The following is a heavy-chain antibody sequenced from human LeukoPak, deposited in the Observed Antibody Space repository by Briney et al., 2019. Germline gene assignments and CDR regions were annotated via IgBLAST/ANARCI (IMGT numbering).Heavy chain of an antibody. Sequence: SVKVSCKASGGTFSSYAISWVRQAPGQGLEWMGGIIPIFGTANYAQKFQGRVTITADESTSTAYMELSSLRSEDTAVYYCASYYDFWSGYYKFDYWGRGTLVTVSS. CDR2: IIPIFGTA. CDR1: GGTFSSYA. CDR3: ASYYDFWSGYYKFDY. J-gene: IGHJ4*02. D-gene: IGHD3-3*01. V-gene: IGHV1-69*13.